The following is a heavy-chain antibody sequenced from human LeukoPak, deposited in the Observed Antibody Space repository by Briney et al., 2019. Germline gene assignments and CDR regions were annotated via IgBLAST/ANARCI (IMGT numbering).Heavy chain of an antibody. CDR3: AIQPWGSGNNWYFDL. Sequence: ASVKVSCKASGYTFTAYYIHWVRQAPGQGLEWMGWISPNSGGTDYAQKFKGRVTMTRDTSISTAYVELSSLTSDGTAVYYCAIQPWGSGNNWYFDLWGCGTLVTVSS. J-gene: IGHJ2*01. V-gene: IGHV1-2*02. D-gene: IGHD7-27*01. CDR1: GYTFTAYY. CDR2: ISPNSGGT.